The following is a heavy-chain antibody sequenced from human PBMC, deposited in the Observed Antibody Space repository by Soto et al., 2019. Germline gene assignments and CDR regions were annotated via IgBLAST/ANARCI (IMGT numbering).Heavy chain of an antibody. J-gene: IGHJ5*02. Sequence: PSETLSLTCTVSGGSVSSTNHYWGWIRQPPGKGLEWIGDIYYSGMTRYNPSLKSRVTISVDTSKNQFSLKLSSVTAADTAVYYCARGLDWFDPWGQGTLVTVSS. V-gene: IGHV4-39*07. CDR1: GGSVSSTNHY. CDR2: IYYSGMT. CDR3: ARGLDWFDP.